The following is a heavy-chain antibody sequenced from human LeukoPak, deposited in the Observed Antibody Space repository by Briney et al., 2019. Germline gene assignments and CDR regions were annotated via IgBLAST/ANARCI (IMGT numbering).Heavy chain of an antibody. CDR3: ARGPSGYHNT. Sequence: PGGSLRLSCAASGFSFSTYPMSWVRQAPGKGLDWVSAISDSGDNKQYADSVKGRFTISRDNSKDTLYLQMNNLRVEDTAVYYCARGPSGYHNTGGQGTLVTVSS. CDR2: ISDSGDNK. J-gene: IGHJ4*02. CDR1: GFSFSTYP. D-gene: IGHD5-12*01. V-gene: IGHV3-23*01.